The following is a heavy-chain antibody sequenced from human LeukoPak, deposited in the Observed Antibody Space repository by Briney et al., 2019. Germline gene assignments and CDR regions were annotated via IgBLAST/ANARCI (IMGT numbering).Heavy chain of an antibody. J-gene: IGHJ4*02. V-gene: IGHV3-53*01. CDR2: IYSDGST. CDR1: GFIVNTYY. CDR3: ARIYSGSHYS. D-gene: IGHD1-26*01. Sequence: GGSLRLSCAVSGFIVNTYYMSWVRQAPGKGLGWVSIIYSDGSTYYADSVKGRFTISRDTSKNTLFLQMNSLRAEDTAVYYCARIYSGSHYSWGQGTLVTISS.